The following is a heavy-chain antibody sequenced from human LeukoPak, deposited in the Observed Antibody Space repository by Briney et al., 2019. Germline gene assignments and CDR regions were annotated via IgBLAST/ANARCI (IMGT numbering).Heavy chain of an antibody. V-gene: IGHV1-2*02. CDR3: ARASLPALRFLEWLPFN. CDR2: INPNSGGT. J-gene: IGHJ4*02. CDR1: VYTFTGYY. D-gene: IGHD3-3*01. Sequence: ASVKVSCKASVYTFTGYYMPWVRQAPGQRLEWTGWINPNSGGTNYAQKFQGRVTMTRDTSISTAYMELSRLRSDDTAVYYCARASLPALRFLEWLPFNWGQGTLVTVSS.